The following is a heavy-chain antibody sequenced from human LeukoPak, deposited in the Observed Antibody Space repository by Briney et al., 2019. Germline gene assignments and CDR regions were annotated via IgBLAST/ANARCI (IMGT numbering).Heavy chain of an antibody. CDR2: ISSEGHKI. J-gene: IGHJ4*02. V-gene: IGHV3-30*03. CDR1: GFTFRDYG. Sequence: GRSLRLSCAASGFTFRDYGIHWVRQAPGKGLEWVALISSEGHKIHYGDSVKGRFTISRDNSKNMVYLQMNSLRAEDTAVYYCARETGAQQLVLYYFDYWGQGTLVTVSS. D-gene: IGHD6-13*01. CDR3: ARETGAQQLVLYYFDY.